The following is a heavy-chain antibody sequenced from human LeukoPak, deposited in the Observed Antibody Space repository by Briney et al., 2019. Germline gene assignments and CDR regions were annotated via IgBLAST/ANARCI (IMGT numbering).Heavy chain of an antibody. Sequence: ASVKASCKASGYTFRSFDVNWVRQATGQGLEWMGWMNPNSGNTGYAQEFQGRVTMTRNTSINTAYMEVSGLTSEDTAVYYCARAPSPASYAMDVWGQGTTVTVSS. J-gene: IGHJ6*02. CDR3: ARAPSPASYAMDV. CDR1: GYTFRSFD. CDR2: MNPNSGNT. V-gene: IGHV1-8*01.